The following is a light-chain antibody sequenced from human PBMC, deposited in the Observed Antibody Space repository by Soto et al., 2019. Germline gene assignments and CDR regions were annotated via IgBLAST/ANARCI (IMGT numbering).Light chain of an antibody. J-gene: IGLJ2*01. CDR1: SSDVGAYNY. CDR2: EVS. Sequence: QSALTQPASVSGSPGQSITISCTGTSSDVGAYNYVSWYQQHPGKAPKHMIFEVSDRPSGVSNRFSGSKSGNTASLTISGLQAEDEADYYSSSFTSSNTLVFGGGTKLTVL. V-gene: IGLV2-14*01. CDR3: SSFTSSNTLV.